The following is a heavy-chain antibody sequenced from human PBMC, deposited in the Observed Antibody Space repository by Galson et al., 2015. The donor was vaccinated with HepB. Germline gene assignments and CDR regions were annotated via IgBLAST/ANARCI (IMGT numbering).Heavy chain of an antibody. J-gene: IGHJ4*02. CDR2: IISSDSHI. Sequence: SLTLSRAASGFPFRSYSVTWVRRAPGKGLEWVSSIISSDSHIYYADSVKGRFTISRDNSKNTLYLQMNSLRAEDTAVYYCAKDRAAMATEGFDYWGQGTLVTVSS. V-gene: IGHV3-21*01. CDR1: GFPFRSYS. CDR3: AKDRAAMATEGFDY. D-gene: IGHD5-18*01.